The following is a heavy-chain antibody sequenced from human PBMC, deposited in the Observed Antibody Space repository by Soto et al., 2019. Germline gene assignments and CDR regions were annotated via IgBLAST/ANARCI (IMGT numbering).Heavy chain of an antibody. Sequence: ASVKVSCKASGYTFTGYYMHWVRQAPGQGLEWMGWINPNSGGTNYAQKFQGWVTMTRDTSISTAYMELSRLRSDDTAVYYCARALIRNVASGDAFDIWGQGTMVTVSS. J-gene: IGHJ3*02. CDR1: GYTFTGYY. CDR3: ARALIRNVASGDAFDI. CDR2: INPNSGGT. V-gene: IGHV1-2*04. D-gene: IGHD3-10*01.